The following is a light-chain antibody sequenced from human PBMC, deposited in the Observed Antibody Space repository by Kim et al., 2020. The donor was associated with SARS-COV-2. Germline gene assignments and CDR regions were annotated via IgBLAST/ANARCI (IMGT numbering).Light chain of an antibody. CDR3: SSYATSRSYV. Sequence: QSIPIASTVTSIDFGAYNYVSCNQHHPGKAPKLIIFDVNNRPSGLSNRFSGSKSGNTASLTISGLQAEDEADYYCSSYATSRSYVFGTGTKVTVL. V-gene: IGLV2-14*03. CDR2: DVN. CDR1: SIDFGAYNY. J-gene: IGLJ1*01.